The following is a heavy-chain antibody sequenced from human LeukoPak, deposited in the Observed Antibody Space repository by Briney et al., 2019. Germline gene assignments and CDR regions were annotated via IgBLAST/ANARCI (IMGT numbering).Heavy chain of an antibody. D-gene: IGHD6-19*01. CDR2: IYYSGST. V-gene: IGHV4-59*08. Sequence: PSETLSLTCAVSGGSISSYYWSWIRKPPGKGLGWVGYIYYSGSTNYNPSLRSRVPITVDTSNTQFSLKLRSATAADTAVYYCARHRSAGYSRGWRPPFWYWGQGTLVRVSS. CDR3: ARHRSAGYSRGWRPPFWY. CDR1: GGSISSYY. J-gene: IGHJ4*02.